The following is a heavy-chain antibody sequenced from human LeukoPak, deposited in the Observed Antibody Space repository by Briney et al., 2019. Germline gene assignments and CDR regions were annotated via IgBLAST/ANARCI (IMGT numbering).Heavy chain of an antibody. J-gene: IGHJ4*02. Sequence: GGSLRLSCAASGFTFSTYAMTWVRQAPGKGLEWVSGISGSGGDTYYADSVKGRFTISRDNSKNTLYLQMNSLRAEDTAVYYCAKDEASNGSGYWGQETLVTVSS. V-gene: IGHV3-23*01. CDR1: GFTFSTYA. D-gene: IGHD3-10*01. CDR2: ISGSGGDT. CDR3: AKDEASNGSGY.